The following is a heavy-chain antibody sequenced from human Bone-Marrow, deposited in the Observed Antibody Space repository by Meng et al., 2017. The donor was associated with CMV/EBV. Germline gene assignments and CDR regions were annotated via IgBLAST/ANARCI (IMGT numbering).Heavy chain of an antibody. D-gene: IGHD2-2*01. CDR1: GFTVSITH. Sequence: GESLKISCVASGFTVSITHMNWVRQAPGKGLEWVSVICTGDTTHYADFVKGRFTISRDNAKNSLYLQMNSLRAEDTAVYYCARGVYCSSTSCYGYYYYGMDVWGQGTTVTVSS. V-gene: IGHV3-53*01. CDR2: ICTGDTT. CDR3: ARGVYCSSTSCYGYYYYGMDV. J-gene: IGHJ6*02.